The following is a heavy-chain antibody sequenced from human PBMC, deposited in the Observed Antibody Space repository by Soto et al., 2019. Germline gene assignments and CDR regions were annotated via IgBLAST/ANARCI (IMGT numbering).Heavy chain of an antibody. CDR1: GFTFSNYA. Sequence: GGSLRLSCAASGFTFSNYAMHWVRQAPGKGLEWVAFISCDGSNKYYADSVKGRFTISRDTSKSTLYLQMNSLRTEDTAVYYCARHYYDSRGYFNPDYWGQGTLVTVSS. CDR3: ARHYYDSRGYFNPDY. J-gene: IGHJ4*02. V-gene: IGHV3-30-3*01. D-gene: IGHD3-22*01. CDR2: ISCDGSNK.